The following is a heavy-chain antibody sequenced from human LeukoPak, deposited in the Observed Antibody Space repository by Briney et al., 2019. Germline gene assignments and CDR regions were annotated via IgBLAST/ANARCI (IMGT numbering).Heavy chain of an antibody. Sequence: ASVKVSCKASGYIFTNYHMHWVSQPPGQGLEWMGIINPSGGSTSYAQKFQGRVTMTRDMSTSTVYMELSSLRSEDTAMYYCARYGRSPYFDDWGQGTLVTVSS. CDR3: ARYGRSPYFDD. J-gene: IGHJ4*02. D-gene: IGHD4-17*01. V-gene: IGHV1-46*01. CDR1: GYIFTNYH. CDR2: INPSGGST.